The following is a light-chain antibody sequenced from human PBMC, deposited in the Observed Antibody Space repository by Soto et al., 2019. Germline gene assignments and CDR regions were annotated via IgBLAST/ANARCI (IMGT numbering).Light chain of an antibody. Sequence: DIVLTQSPGTRSLSPGERATLSCRASQSLTRNYLAWYQQKVGQAPRLLIYGANTRAAGIPDRFSGSGSGTDGTITISRLEQEDGSVYYCQQSTKSTLTFGGGTKVDI. CDR3: QQSTKSTLT. CDR1: QSLTRNY. CDR2: GAN. V-gene: IGKV3-20*01. J-gene: IGKJ4*01.